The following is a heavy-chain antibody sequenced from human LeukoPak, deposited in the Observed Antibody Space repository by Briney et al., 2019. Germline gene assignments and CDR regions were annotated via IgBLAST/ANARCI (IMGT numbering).Heavy chain of an antibody. V-gene: IGHV1-69*13. Sequence: ASVKVSCKASGGTFSSYAISWVRQAPGQGLEWMGGIIPIFGTANYAQKFQGRVTITADESTSTAYMEPSSLRSEDTAVYYCARGGYCSGGSCYSQLDYWGQGTLVTVSS. J-gene: IGHJ4*02. CDR3: ARGGYCSGGSCYSQLDY. CDR2: IIPIFGTA. D-gene: IGHD2-15*01. CDR1: GGTFSSYA.